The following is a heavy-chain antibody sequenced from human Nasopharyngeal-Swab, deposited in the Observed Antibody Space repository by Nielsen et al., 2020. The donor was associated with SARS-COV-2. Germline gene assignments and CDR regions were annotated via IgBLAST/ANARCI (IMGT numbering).Heavy chain of an antibody. CDR3: ARRRGSGKRVDTTGYSSGWYAPRAAFDY. CDR2: INHSGST. J-gene: IGHJ4*02. V-gene: IGHV4-34*01. Sequence: RQAPGKGLEWIGEINHSGSTYYNPSLKSRVTISVDTSKNQFSLKLSSVTAADTAVYYCARRRGSGKRVDTTGYSSGWYAPRAAFDYWGQGTLVTVSS. D-gene: IGHD6-19*01.